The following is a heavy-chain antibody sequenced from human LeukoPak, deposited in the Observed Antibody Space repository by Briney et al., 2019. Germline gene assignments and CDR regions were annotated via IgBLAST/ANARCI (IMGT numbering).Heavy chain of an antibody. Sequence: GASVKVSCKASGYTFTGYYMHWVRQAPGQGLEWMGWINPNSGGTNYAQKFQGRVTMTRDTSISTAYMELSRLRSDDTAVYYCARDFRSYYYDSSGHTIEVGRDYWGQGTLVTVSS. V-gene: IGHV1-2*02. CDR3: ARDFRSYYYDSSGHTIEVGRDY. J-gene: IGHJ4*02. CDR2: INPNSGGT. D-gene: IGHD3-22*01. CDR1: GYTFTGYY.